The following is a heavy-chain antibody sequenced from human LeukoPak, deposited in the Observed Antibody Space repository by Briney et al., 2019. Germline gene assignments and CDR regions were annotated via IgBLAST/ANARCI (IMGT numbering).Heavy chain of an antibody. CDR3: AKDNLDDAFDI. Sequence: GGSLRLSCAASGFTLSSYAMSWVRQAPGKGLEWVSAISDSGNTYHADSVKGRFTISRDSSKNTLFLQMNRLRPEDAAVYYCAKDNLDDAFDIWGQGTMVTVSS. CDR1: GFTLSSYA. J-gene: IGHJ3*02. CDR2: ISDSGNT. D-gene: IGHD1-1*01. V-gene: IGHV3-23*01.